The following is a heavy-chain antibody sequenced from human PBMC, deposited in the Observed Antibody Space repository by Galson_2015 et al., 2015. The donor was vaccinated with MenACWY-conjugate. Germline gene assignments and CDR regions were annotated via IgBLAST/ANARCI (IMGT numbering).Heavy chain of an antibody. CDR3: ARPGGDYEQRTFFDY. J-gene: IGHJ4*02. CDR1: GDSFNTYS. CDR2: IIPVFHTT. Sequence: SVKVSCKASGDSFNTYSFNWLRQAPGQGPEWLGGIIPVFHTTDYAQRFQGRLTITADESTSTVYMELSSLRSDDTAIYYCARPGGDYEQRTFFDYWGQGTLVTVSP. V-gene: IGHV1-69*13. D-gene: IGHD4-17*01.